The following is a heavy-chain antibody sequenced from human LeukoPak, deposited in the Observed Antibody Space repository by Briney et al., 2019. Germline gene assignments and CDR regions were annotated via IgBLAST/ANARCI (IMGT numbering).Heavy chain of an antibody. Sequence: GGSLRLSCAASGFTFSYYWMHWVRQAPGEGLVWVSRINDDGRTTTYADSVKGRITISRDNAKNTLYLQMSSLRVEDTAVYYCARSGITMVGGASIGLLAFDIWGPGTMVTVSP. J-gene: IGHJ3*02. CDR2: INDDGRTT. V-gene: IGHV3-74*03. CDR1: GFTFSYYW. D-gene: IGHD3-10*01. CDR3: ARSGITMVGGASIGLLAFDI.